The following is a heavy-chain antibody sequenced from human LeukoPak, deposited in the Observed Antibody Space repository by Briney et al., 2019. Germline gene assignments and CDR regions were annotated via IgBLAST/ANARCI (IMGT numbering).Heavy chain of an antibody. Sequence: ASVKVSCKASGGTFSSYAISWVRQAPGQGLEWMGGIIPIFGTANYAQKFQGRVTITADESTSTAYMELSSLRSEDTAVYYCARDRDFWSGYYLHDAFDIWGQGTTVTVSS. CDR1: GGTFSSYA. V-gene: IGHV1-69*13. D-gene: IGHD3-3*01. J-gene: IGHJ3*02. CDR2: IIPIFGTA. CDR3: ARDRDFWSGYYLHDAFDI.